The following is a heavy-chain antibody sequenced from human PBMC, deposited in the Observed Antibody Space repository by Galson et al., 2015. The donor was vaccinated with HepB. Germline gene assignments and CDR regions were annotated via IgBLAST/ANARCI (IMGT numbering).Heavy chain of an antibody. Sequence: SLRLSCAASGFTFSSYAMSWVRQAPGKGLEWVSAISGSGGSTYYADSVKGRFTISRDNSKNTLYLQMNSLRAEDTAVYFCAKDSTHCSSTSCDHHDYWGQGTLVTVSS. CDR3: AKDSTHCSSTSCDHHDY. CDR1: GFTFSSYA. CDR2: ISGSGGST. V-gene: IGHV3-23*01. J-gene: IGHJ4*02. D-gene: IGHD2-2*01.